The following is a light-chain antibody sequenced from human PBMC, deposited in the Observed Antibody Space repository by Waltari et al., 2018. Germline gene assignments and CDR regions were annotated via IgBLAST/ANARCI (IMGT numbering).Light chain of an antibody. CDR3: QQSYNTPLT. CDR1: QDINRY. J-gene: IGKJ4*01. Sequence: DIQMTQSPSSLSASVGDTVTITCRASQDINRYLLWYQQKPGKAPKPLIYAASSLQSGVPSKFSASGSGTDCTITISSLQPEDFASYHCQQSYNTPLTFGGGTRVYIK. V-gene: IGKV1-39*01. CDR2: AAS.